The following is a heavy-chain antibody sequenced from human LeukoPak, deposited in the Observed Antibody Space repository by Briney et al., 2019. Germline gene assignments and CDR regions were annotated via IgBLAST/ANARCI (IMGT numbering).Heavy chain of an antibody. CDR2: ISYDGSNK. Sequence: GGSLRLSCAASGFTFSSYAMHWVRQAPGKGLEWVAVISYDGSNKYYADSVKGRFTISRDNSKNTLYLQMNSLRAEDTAVYYCAKASPRAYCGGDCYPDYWGQGTLVTVSS. CDR1: GFTFSSYA. J-gene: IGHJ4*02. V-gene: IGHV3-30-3*01. CDR3: AKASPRAYCGGDCYPDY. D-gene: IGHD2-21*02.